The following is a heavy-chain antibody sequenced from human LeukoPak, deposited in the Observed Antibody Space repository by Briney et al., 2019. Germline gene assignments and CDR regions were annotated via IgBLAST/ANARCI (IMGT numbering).Heavy chain of an antibody. Sequence: PSETLSLTCTVSGGSISSSSYYWGWIRQPPGKGLEWIGSIYYSGSTYYNPSLKSRVTISVDTSKNQFSLKLSSVTAADTAVYYCSGSTIAAADRYYFDYWGQGTLVTVSS. CDR1: GGSISSSSYY. CDR2: IYYSGST. D-gene: IGHD6-13*01. J-gene: IGHJ4*02. V-gene: IGHV4-39*07. CDR3: SGSTIAAADRYYFDY.